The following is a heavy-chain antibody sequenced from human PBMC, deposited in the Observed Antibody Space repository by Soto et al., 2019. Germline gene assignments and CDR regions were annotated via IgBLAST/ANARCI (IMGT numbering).Heavy chain of an antibody. CDR3: AKDWPATVSGVINRARNI. Sequence: QEQLLESGGGVAQPGRSLRLSCAASGFTFSGYGMHWVRQAPGKGLEWLSFVSNNGRNEYYADSVKGRFTISRDNSNNTLYLEMSSLRTEDTAVYYCAKDWPATVSGVINRARNIWGQGTLVTVSS. CDR2: VSNNGRNE. V-gene: IGHV3-30*18. D-gene: IGHD3-3*01. CDR1: GFTFSGYG. J-gene: IGHJ4*02.